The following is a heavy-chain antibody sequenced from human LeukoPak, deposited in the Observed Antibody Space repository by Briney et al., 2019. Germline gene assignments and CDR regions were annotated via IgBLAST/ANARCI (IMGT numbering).Heavy chain of an antibody. J-gene: IGHJ4*02. D-gene: IGHD3-10*01. CDR2: IYYSGST. CDR3: ARSVRPRSGTYYFDY. V-gene: IGHV4-61*10. CDR1: GGSISSGSYY. Sequence: PSETLSLTCTVSGGSISSGSYYWSWIRQPAGKGLEWIGYIYYSGSTNYNPSLKSRVTISVDTSKNQFSLKLSSVTAADTAVYYCARSVRPRSGTYYFDYWGQGTLVTVSS.